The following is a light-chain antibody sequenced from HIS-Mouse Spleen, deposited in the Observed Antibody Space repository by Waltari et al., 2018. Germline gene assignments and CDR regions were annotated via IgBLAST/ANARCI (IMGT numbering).Light chain of an antibody. J-gene: IGKJ1*01. CDR2: AAS. CDR1: QGISSY. V-gene: IGKV1-9*01. Sequence: DIQLTQSPSFLSASVGDRVTITCRASQGISSYLAWYQQKPGKAPKLLIYAASTLQSGGPSRCSGSGSGTEFTLTISSLQPEDFATYYCQQLNSYPPTFGQGTKVEIK. CDR3: QQLNSYPPT.